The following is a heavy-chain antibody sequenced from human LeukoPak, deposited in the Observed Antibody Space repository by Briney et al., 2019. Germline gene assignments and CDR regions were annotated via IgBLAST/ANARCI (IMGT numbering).Heavy chain of an antibody. CDR2: IYYSGST. Sequence: PSETLSLTCTVSGGSISSSSYYWGWIRQPPGKGLEWIGSIYYSGSTYYNPSLKSRVTISVDTSKNQFSLKLSSVTAADTAVYYCARMAGYCSSTSCPNWFDPWGQGTLVTVSS. J-gene: IGHJ5*02. CDR1: GGSISSSSYY. CDR3: ARMAGYCSSTSCPNWFDP. D-gene: IGHD2-2*01. V-gene: IGHV4-39*01.